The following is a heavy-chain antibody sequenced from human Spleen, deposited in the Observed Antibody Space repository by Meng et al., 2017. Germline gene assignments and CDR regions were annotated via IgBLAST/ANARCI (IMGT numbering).Heavy chain of an antibody. CDR1: GFTFSNAW. V-gene: IGHV3-15*01. J-gene: IGHJ4*02. Sequence: GESLKISCAASGFTFSNAWMSWVRQAPGKGLEWVGRIKSKTDGGTTDYAAPVKGRFTISRDDSKNTLYLQMNSLKTEDTAVYYCTLPLSRWEQCFDYWGQGTLVTVSS. CDR3: TLPLSRWEQCFDY. D-gene: IGHD1-26*01. CDR2: IKSKTDGGTT.